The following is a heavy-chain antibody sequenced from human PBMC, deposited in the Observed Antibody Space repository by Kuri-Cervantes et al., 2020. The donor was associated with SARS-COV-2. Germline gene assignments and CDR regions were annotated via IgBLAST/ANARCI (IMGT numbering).Heavy chain of an antibody. D-gene: IGHD1-14*01. CDR2: INPSGGST. CDR1: GYTFTSYY. J-gene: IGHJ6*02. Sequence: ASVKVSCKASGYTFTSYYMHWVRQAPGQGLEWMGIINPSGGSTSYAQKFQGRVTMTRDTSTSTVYMELSSLRSEDTAVYYCAREGRNIDYYYGMDVWSQGTTVTVSS. V-gene: IGHV1-46*01. CDR3: AREGRNIDYYYGMDV.